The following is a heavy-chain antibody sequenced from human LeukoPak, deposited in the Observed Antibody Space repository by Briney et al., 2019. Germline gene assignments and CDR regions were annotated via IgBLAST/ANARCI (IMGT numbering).Heavy chain of an antibody. CDR2: MNPSSGNT. Sequence: ASVKVSRKASGYSFTSYDINWVRRATGQGPEWIGWMNPSSGNTGYAQRFQSRVTMTRDTSTSTAYLELSSLRSEDTAVYYCAAHTYYFSSGSFGHWGQGTLVTVSS. CDR1: GYSFTSYD. CDR3: AAHTYYFSSGSFGH. J-gene: IGHJ4*02. V-gene: IGHV1-8*01. D-gene: IGHD3-10*01.